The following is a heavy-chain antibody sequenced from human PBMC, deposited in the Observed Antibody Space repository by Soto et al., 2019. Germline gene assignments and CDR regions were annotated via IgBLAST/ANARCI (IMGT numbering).Heavy chain of an antibody. Sequence: VQLVESGGGLVQPGGSLRLSCAASGFTFSSYWMHWVRQAPGKGLVWVSRINSDGSSTSYADSVKGRFTISRDNAKNTLYLQMNSLRAEDTAVYYCAREGFDFWSGYYGAGWFDPWGQGTLVTVSS. CDR3: AREGFDFWSGYYGAGWFDP. D-gene: IGHD3-3*01. J-gene: IGHJ5*02. CDR1: GFTFSSYW. V-gene: IGHV3-74*01. CDR2: INSDGSST.